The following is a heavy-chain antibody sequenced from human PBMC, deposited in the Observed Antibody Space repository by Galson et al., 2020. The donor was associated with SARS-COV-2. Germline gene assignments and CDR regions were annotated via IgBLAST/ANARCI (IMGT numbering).Heavy chain of an antibody. J-gene: IGHJ4*02. CDR3: ARPGSGSYYKGYYFDY. Sequence: GESLKISCKGSGYSFTNYWIGWVRQMPGKGLEWMGIIYPGDSDTRYSPSFQGQVTISADKSISTAYVQWTSLKASDTAMYYCARPGSGSYYKGYYFDYWGQGTLVTVSS. V-gene: IGHV5-51*01. CDR1: GYSFTNYW. D-gene: IGHD3-10*01. CDR2: IYPGDSDT.